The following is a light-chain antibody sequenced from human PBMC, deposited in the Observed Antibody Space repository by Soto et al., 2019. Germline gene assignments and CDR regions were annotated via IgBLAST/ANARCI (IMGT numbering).Light chain of an antibody. CDR2: WAS. CDR3: QQYYTTPPYT. V-gene: IGKV4-1*01. Sequence: DIVMTQSPDSLAVSLGERATINCKSSQSVLYSSNNKNYLAWYQQKPGQPPKLLIHWASTRASGVPDRFSGSGSGTDFTLTISSLQAEDVAVYYCQQYYTTPPYTFGQGTKLEIK. J-gene: IGKJ2*01. CDR1: QSVLYSSNNKNY.